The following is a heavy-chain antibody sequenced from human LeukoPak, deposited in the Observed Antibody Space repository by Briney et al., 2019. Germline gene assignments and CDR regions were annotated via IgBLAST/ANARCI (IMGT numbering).Heavy chain of an antibody. V-gene: IGHV3-48*04. CDR1: GFTFSSYS. Sequence: GGFLRLSCAASGFTFSSYSMNWVRQAPGKGLEWVSYISSSSSTIYYADSVKGRFTISRDNAKNLLYLQMNSLRAEDTAVYYCAREGYSYGYLAYYYYMDVWGKGTTVTVSS. CDR2: ISSSSSTI. J-gene: IGHJ6*03. D-gene: IGHD5-18*01. CDR3: AREGYSYGYLAYYYYMDV.